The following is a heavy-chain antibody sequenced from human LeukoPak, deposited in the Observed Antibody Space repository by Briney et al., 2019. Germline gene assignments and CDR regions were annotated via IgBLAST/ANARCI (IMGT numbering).Heavy chain of an antibody. D-gene: IGHD3-9*01. Sequence: ASVKVSCKASGYTFTSYGISWVRQAPGQGLEWMGWISAYNGNTNYAQKLQGRVTMTTDTSTITAYMELRSLRSDDTAVYYCARDGRYFDWFGYYFDYWGQGTLVTVSS. CDR2: ISAYNGNT. CDR3: ARDGRYFDWFGYYFDY. CDR1: GYTFTSYG. V-gene: IGHV1-18*01. J-gene: IGHJ4*02.